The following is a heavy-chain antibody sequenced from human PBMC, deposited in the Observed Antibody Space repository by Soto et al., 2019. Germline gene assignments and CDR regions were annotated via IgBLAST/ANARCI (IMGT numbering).Heavy chain of an antibody. J-gene: IGHJ5*02. Sequence: GGSLRLSCAASGFTFSSYAMTWVRQAPGKGLECVSTMNGSGGSAYYADSVKGRFTISRDNSKNTLFLQMNSLGAEDTAVYYCAKKPGGDCFSAWFAPGGKEPLVTVPS. D-gene: IGHD2-21*02. CDR3: AKKPGGDCFSAWFAP. CDR1: GFTFSSYA. CDR2: MNGSGGSA. V-gene: IGHV3-23*01.